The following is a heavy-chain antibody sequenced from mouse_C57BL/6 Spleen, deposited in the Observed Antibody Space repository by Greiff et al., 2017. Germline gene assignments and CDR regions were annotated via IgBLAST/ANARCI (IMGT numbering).Heavy chain of an antibody. J-gene: IGHJ3*01. CDR3: AGRDAAQAWFAY. D-gene: IGHD3-2*02. Sequence: QVQLQQPVAELVKPGASVKLSCKASGYTFTSTWMHWVKQRPGRGLEWIGRIDPNSGGTKYNGKFKSKATLTVDTPSSTAYMQLSSLTSEDSAVYECAGRDAAQAWFAYWGQGTLVTVSA. V-gene: IGHV1-72*01. CDR1: GYTFTSTW. CDR2: IDPNSGGT.